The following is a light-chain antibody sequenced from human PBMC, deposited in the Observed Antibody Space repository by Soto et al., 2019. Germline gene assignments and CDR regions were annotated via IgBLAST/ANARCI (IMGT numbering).Light chain of an antibody. CDR2: AAS. Sequence: DIQMTQSPSSLSASVGDRVIITCRASQSISNYLNWYQQKPGKAPKLLIYAASSLQSGVPSRFSGSGSGTDFTLTISSLQPEDFATYSCQQSYTTLFTFGPGTNVDIK. CDR1: QSISNY. J-gene: IGKJ3*01. V-gene: IGKV1-39*01. CDR3: QQSYTTLFT.